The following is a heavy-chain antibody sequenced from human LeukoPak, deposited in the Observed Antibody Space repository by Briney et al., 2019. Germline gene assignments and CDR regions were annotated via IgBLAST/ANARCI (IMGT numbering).Heavy chain of an antibody. CDR2: INRDGKTT. D-gene: IGHD3-10*01. CDR1: GFTFSSYW. J-gene: IGHJ4*02. V-gene: IGHV3-74*01. CDR3: TRDITLTRGGRSDY. Sequence: GSLRLSCAASGFTFSSYWMYWVRQAPGQGLAWVSRINRDGKTTNYADSVKGRFTISRDNAKNTLYLQMNSLRAEDTAVYYCTRDITLTRGGRSDYWGQGTLVTVSA.